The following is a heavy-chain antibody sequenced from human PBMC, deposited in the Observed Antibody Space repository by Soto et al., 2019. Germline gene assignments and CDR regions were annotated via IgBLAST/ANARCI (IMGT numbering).Heavy chain of an antibody. V-gene: IGHV4-34*01. CDR3: ARGHTMVRGVTNNWFDP. D-gene: IGHD3-10*01. CDR1: GGSFSGYY. Sequence: SETLSLTCAVYGGSFSGYYWXWIRQPPGKGLEWIGEINHSGSTNYNPSLKSRVTISVDTSKNQFSLKLSSVTAADTAVYYCARGHTMVRGVTNNWFDPWGQGTLVTVSS. J-gene: IGHJ5*02. CDR2: INHSGST.